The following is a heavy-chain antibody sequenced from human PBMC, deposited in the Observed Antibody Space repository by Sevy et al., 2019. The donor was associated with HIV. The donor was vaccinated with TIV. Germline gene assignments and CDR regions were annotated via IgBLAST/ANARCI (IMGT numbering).Heavy chain of an antibody. Sequence: GGSLRLSCAASGXXFSDYFMGWVRQAPGRGLEWVANINQDGSQKNYVDSVKGRFTISRDNAKNSLYLQMNRLRVDDTAVYYCARELWPXDXWGQGTLVTVSS. J-gene: IGHJ4*02. CDR2: INQDGSQK. V-gene: IGHV3-7*01. CDR1: GXXFSDYF. CDR3: ARELWPXDX. D-gene: IGHD2-21*01.